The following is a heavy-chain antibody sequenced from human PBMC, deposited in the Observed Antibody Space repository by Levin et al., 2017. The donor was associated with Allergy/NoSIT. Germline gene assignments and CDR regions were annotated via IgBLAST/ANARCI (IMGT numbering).Heavy chain of an antibody. CDR1: GGSISSGDYY. CDR3: AREVTTVTAWYAFDV. D-gene: IGHD4-17*01. CDR2: VYYSGST. V-gene: IGHV4-30-4*01. J-gene: IGHJ3*01. Sequence: SQTLSLTCTVSGGSISSGDYYWSWIRQPPGKGLEWIGYVYYSGSTYYNPSLKSRVSISLDTSKKQFSLKLSSVTAADTAVYYCAREVTTVTAWYAFDVWGQGTMVTVSS.